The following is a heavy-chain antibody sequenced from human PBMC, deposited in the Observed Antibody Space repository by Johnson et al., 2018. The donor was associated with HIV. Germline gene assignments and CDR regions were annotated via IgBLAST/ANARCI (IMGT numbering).Heavy chain of an antibody. D-gene: IGHD3-22*01. CDR3: ARGPRHTYHYDSSGYSGAFDI. J-gene: IGHJ3*02. V-gene: IGHV3-53*01. Sequence: MQLVESGGGVVQPGGSLRLSCAASGFTVSSNYMSWVRQAPGKVLEWVSVIYSGGSTYYTDSVKGRFTISRDNSKNTLYFQMNSLRAEDTAVYYCARGPRHTYHYDSSGYSGAFDIWGQGTMVTVSS. CDR1: GFTVSSNY. CDR2: IYSGGST.